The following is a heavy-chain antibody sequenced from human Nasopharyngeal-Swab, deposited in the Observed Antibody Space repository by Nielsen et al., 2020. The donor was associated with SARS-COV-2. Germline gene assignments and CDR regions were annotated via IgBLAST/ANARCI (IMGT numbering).Heavy chain of an antibody. CDR3: VRDRGYYTFTD. J-gene: IGHJ4*02. V-gene: IGHV3-7*01. D-gene: IGHD2/OR15-2a*01. Sequence: GVLKISCAASGFTYWMNWVRQAPGKGLEWVGNIGQDGGGKKYVDSVKGRFTISRDNANNLLYLQMNSLRAEDTAVYYCVRDRGYYTFTDWGQGTLVTVSS. CDR1: GFTYW. CDR2: IGQDGGGK.